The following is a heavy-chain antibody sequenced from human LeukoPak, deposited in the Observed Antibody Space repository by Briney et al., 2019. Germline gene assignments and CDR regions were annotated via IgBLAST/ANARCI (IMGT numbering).Heavy chain of an antibody. CDR2: FYHSGST. V-gene: IGHV4-4*02. J-gene: IGHJ4*02. Sequence: PSGTLSLTCAVSGGSISSSNWWSWVRQPPGKGLEWIGEFYHSGSTYYNPSLKSRVTISVDTSKNQFSLKLSSVTAADTAVYYCARRDFWSGHYHFDYWGQGTLVTVSS. CDR1: GGSISSSNW. D-gene: IGHD3-3*01. CDR3: ARRDFWSGHYHFDY.